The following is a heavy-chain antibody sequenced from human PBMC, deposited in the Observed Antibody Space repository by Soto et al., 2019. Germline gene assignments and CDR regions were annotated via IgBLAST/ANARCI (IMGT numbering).Heavy chain of an antibody. CDR2: ISYTGST. J-gene: IGHJ5*02. CDR1: GGSISSNNYY. V-gene: IGHV4-39*01. CDR3: ASEQRLVPGWFDP. D-gene: IGHD2-2*01. Sequence: SETLSLTCTVSGGSISSNNYYWGCIRQSPEMRLEWIGSISYTGSTYYNPALKSRLTMSVDTSKNQFSLKLSSVTAADTAIYYCASEQRLVPGWFDPWGQGTVVTAPQ.